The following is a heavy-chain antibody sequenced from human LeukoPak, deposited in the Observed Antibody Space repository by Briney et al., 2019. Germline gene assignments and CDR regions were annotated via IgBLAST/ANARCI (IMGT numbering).Heavy chain of an antibody. D-gene: IGHD3-3*01. Sequence: GGSLRLSCAASGFTFSSYWMNWARQAPGKGLEWVASINHNGNVNYYVDSVKGRFTISRDNAKNPLYLQMNSLRAEDTAVYYCARYDFRHGYYDGWFDQWGQGSLVTVSS. J-gene: IGHJ5*02. CDR3: ARYDFRHGYYDGWFDQ. CDR1: GFTFSSYW. V-gene: IGHV3-7*01. CDR2: INHNGNVN.